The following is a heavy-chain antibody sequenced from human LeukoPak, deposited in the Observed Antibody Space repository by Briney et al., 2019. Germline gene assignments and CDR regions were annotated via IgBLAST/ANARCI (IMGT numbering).Heavy chain of an antibody. J-gene: IGHJ4*02. D-gene: IGHD6-19*01. Sequence: PGRSLRLSCAASGFTFSSYAMHWVRQAPGKGLEGVAVISYDGSNKYYADSVKGRFTISRDNSKNTLYLQMNSLRAEDTAVYYCARTSTYSSGWLFDYWGQGTLVTVSS. V-gene: IGHV3-30*04. CDR1: GFTFSSYA. CDR3: ARTSTYSSGWLFDY. CDR2: ISYDGSNK.